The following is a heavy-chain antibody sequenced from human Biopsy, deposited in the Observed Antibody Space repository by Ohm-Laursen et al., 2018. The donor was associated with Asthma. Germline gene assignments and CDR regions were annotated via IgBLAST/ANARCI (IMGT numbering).Heavy chain of an antibody. J-gene: IGHJ3*01. V-gene: IGHV1-3*04. CDR3: ARTYYNFLTGQVKDVFGV. CDR1: GYTFISLA. D-gene: IGHD3-9*01. CDR2: VNTGNGDT. Sequence: GPSVKVSCKFSGYTFISLAIHWVRQAPGQRLEWMGWVNTGNGDTKYSQKFQGRVTITRDTSASTAYMELRSLRSEDTATYYCARTYYNFLTGQVKDVFGVWGQGTMVTVSS.